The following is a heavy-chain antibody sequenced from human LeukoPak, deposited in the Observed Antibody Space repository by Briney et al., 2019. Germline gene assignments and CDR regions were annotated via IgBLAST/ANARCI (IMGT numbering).Heavy chain of an antibody. CDR2: FDPEDGET. D-gene: IGHD3-9*01. Sequence: GASVKVSCKVSGYTLTELSMHWVRQAPGKGLEWMGGFDPEDGETIYAQEFQGRVTMTEDTSTDTAYMELSSLRSEDTAVYYCATYLRYFDRLDYWGQGTLVTVSS. CDR3: ATYLRYFDRLDY. J-gene: IGHJ4*02. V-gene: IGHV1-24*01. CDR1: GYTLTELS.